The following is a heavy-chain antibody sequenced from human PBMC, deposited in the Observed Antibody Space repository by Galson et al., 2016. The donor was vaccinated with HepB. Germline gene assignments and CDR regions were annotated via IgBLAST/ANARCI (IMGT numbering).Heavy chain of an antibody. Sequence: SLRLSCAASGVTLRSYAMSWVRQAPGKGLEWVSVISGNGGSTYYADSVEGRFTISRDNSKNTLFLQMNSLRAEDTAVYYCAKGVCSTTSCYPGDWFDPWGQGTLVTDSS. CDR2: ISGNGGST. V-gene: IGHV3-23*01. CDR1: GVTLRSYA. J-gene: IGHJ5*02. CDR3: AKGVCSTTSCYPGDWFDP. D-gene: IGHD2-2*01.